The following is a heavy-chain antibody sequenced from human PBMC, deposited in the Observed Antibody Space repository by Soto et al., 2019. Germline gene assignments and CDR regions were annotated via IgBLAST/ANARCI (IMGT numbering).Heavy chain of an antibody. CDR3: ARDPYLYSGYDGGMDV. D-gene: IGHD5-12*01. V-gene: IGHV3-33*01. J-gene: IGHJ6*02. Sequence: PGGSLRLSCAASGFTFSSYGMHWVRQAPGKGLEWVAVIWYDGSNKYYADSVKGRFTISRDNSKNTLYLQMNSLRAEDTAVYYCARDPYLYSGYDGGMDVWGQGTTVTVSS. CDR1: GFTFSSYG. CDR2: IWYDGSNK.